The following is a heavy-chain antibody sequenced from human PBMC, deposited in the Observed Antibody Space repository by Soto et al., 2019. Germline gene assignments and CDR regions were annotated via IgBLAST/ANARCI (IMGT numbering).Heavy chain of an antibody. J-gene: IGHJ4*02. CDR1: GGSISSYN. CDR3: ARGREGNFDY. D-gene: IGHD1-26*01. V-gene: IGHV4-59*01. Sequence: LSLTCTVSGGSISSYNWSWIRQPPGKGLEWIGYIYYSGSTNYNPSLKSRVTISVDTSKNQFSLKLSSVTAADTAVYYCARGREGNFDYWGQGTLVTVSS. CDR2: IYYSGST.